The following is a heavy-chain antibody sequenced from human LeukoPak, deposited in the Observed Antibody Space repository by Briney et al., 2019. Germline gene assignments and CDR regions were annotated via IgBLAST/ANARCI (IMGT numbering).Heavy chain of an antibody. V-gene: IGHV3-53*01. D-gene: IGHD3-16*02. CDR3: AGGGTYRRFDY. CDR1: GFTVSSNY. J-gene: IGHJ4*02. Sequence: PGGSLRLSCAASGFTVSSNYMSWVRQAPGKGLEWVSIIYTGGSTFYADSVKGRFTISRDNSKNTLYLQMDSLRAEDTAFYYCAGGGTYRRFDYWGQGTLVTVSS. CDR2: IYTGGST.